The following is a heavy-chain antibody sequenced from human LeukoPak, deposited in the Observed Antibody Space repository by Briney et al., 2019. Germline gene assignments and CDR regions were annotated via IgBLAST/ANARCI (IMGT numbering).Heavy chain of an antibody. CDR1: GGSFSGYY. CDR3: AGNLYNWNDSSRTNFDY. Sequence: SETLSLTCAVYGGSFSGYYWSWIRQPPGKGLEWIGEINHSGSTNYNPSLKSRVTISVDTSKNQFSLKLSSVTAADTAVYYCAGNLYNWNDSSRTNFDYWGQGTLVTVSS. J-gene: IGHJ4*02. V-gene: IGHV4-34*01. CDR2: INHSGST. D-gene: IGHD1-1*01.